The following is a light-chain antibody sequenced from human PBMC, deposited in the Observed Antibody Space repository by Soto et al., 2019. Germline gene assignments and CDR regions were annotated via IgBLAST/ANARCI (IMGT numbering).Light chain of an antibody. J-gene: IGLJ1*01. CDR3: SSYTSSSTYV. CDR1: TRDVGGYNY. Sequence: QSALTQPASLSVSPGQSITISCTGTTRDVGGYNYVSWYQQHPGKAPKLMIYDVSNRPSGVSNRFSGSKSGNTASLTISGLQAEDEADYYCSSYTSSSTYVFGTGTKLTVL. V-gene: IGLV2-14*03. CDR2: DVS.